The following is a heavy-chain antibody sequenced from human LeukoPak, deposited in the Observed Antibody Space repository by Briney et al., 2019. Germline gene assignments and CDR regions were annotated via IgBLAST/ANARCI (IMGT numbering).Heavy chain of an antibody. V-gene: IGHV4-39*07. CDR1: GGSISSSSYY. D-gene: IGHD5-18*01. J-gene: IGHJ6*03. CDR2: IYYSGST. CDR3: ARDSSLRRSGYSYGLYYYYYYMDV. Sequence: PSETLSLTCTVSGGSISSSSYYWGWIRQPPGKGLEWIGSIYYSGSTYYNPSLKSRVTISVDTSKNQFSLKLSSVTAADTAVYYCARDSSLRRSGYSYGLYYYYYYMDVWGKGTTVTISS.